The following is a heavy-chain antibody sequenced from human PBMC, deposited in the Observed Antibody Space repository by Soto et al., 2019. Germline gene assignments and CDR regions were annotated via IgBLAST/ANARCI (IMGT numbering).Heavy chain of an antibody. CDR1: GFTFSSYA. J-gene: IGHJ4*02. V-gene: IGHV3-23*01. Sequence: GGSLRLSCAASGFTFSSYAMSWVRQAPGKGLEWVSSISGSGGGTYYADSVKGRFTFSRDNSKNTLYLQMNSLRAEDTAVYYCVRVPAAAAGIGIDHWGQGILVTVSS. D-gene: IGHD6-13*01. CDR2: ISGSGGGT. CDR3: VRVPAAAAGIGIDH.